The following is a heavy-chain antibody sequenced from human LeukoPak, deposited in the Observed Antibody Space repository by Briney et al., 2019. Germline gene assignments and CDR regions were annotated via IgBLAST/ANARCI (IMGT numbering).Heavy chain of an antibody. CDR2: INHSGST. Sequence: PSETLSLTCAVYGGSFSSYYWSWIRQPPGKGLEWIGEINHSGSTNYNPSLKSRVTISVDTPKNQFSLKLSSVSAADTAVYYCAYSSDYQQKWGQGTLVTVSS. CDR3: AYSSDYQQK. CDR1: GGSFSSYY. V-gene: IGHV4-34*01. J-gene: IGHJ1*01. D-gene: IGHD3-22*01.